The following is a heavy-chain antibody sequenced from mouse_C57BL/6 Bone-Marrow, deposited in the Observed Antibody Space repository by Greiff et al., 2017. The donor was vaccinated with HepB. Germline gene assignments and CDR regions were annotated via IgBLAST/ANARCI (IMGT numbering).Heavy chain of an antibody. CDR2: IYPSDSET. Sequence: QVQLQQPGAELVRPGSSVKLSCKASGYTFTSYWMDWVKQRPGQGLEWIGNIYPSDSETHYNQKFKDKATLTVDKSSSPAYMQLSSLTSEDSAVYYCATGGSSAGFAYWGQGTLVTVSA. CDR1: GYTFTSYW. V-gene: IGHV1-61*01. D-gene: IGHD1-1*01. CDR3: ATGGSSAGFAY. J-gene: IGHJ3*01.